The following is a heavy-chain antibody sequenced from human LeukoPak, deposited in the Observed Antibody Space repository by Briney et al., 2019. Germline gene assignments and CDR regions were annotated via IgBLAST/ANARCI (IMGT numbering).Heavy chain of an antibody. J-gene: IGHJ5*02. D-gene: IGHD3-10*02. CDR2: IIPIFGTA. CDR1: GGTFSSYA. V-gene: IGHV1-69*05. Sequence: SVKVTCKASGGTFSSYAISWVRQAPGQGLEWMGGIIPIFGTANYAQKFQGRVTITTDESTSTAYMELSSLRSEDTAVYYCARTDGDYVNWFDPWGQGTLVTVSS. CDR3: ARTDGDYVNWFDP.